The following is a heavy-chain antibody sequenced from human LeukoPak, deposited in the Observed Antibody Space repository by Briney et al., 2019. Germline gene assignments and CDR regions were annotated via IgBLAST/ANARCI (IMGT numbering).Heavy chain of an antibody. Sequence: SETLSLTCAVSGGSISSGGYSWSWIRQPPGKGLEGIGYIYYSGSTYYNPSLKSRVTISVDTSKNQFSLKLSSVTAADTAVYYCARGITMVRGVILGGNWFDPWGQGTLVTVSS. CDR1: GGSISSGGYS. J-gene: IGHJ5*02. V-gene: IGHV4-30-4*07. CDR3: ARGITMVRGVILGGNWFDP. CDR2: IYYSGST. D-gene: IGHD3-10*01.